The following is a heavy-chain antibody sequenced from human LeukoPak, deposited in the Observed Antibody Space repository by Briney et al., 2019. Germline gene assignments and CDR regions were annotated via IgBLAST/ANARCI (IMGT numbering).Heavy chain of an antibody. J-gene: IGHJ4*02. CDR2: ISSSSRYI. CDR3: ARSYSSSSGSNY. D-gene: IGHD6-6*01. CDR1: GFTFSSYS. V-gene: IGHV3-21*01. Sequence: KSGGSLRLSCAASGFTFSSYSMNWVRQAPGKGLEWVSSISSSSRYIYYADSVKGRFTISRDNAKKSLYLQMNSLRAEDTAVYYCARSYSSSSGSNYWGQGTLVTVSS.